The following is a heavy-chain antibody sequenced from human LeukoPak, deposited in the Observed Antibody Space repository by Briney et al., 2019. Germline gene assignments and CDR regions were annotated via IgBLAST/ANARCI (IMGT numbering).Heavy chain of an antibody. CDR3: AKELDYYGSGSLSGGMDV. D-gene: IGHD3-10*01. J-gene: IGHJ6*02. V-gene: IGHV3-30-3*01. Sequence: PGRSLRLSCAASGFTFSSYAMHWVRQAPGKGLEWVAVISYDGSNKYYADSVKGRFTISRDNSKNTLYLQMNSLRAEDTAVYYCAKELDYYGSGSLSGGMDVWGQGTTVTVSS. CDR2: ISYDGSNK. CDR1: GFTFSSYA.